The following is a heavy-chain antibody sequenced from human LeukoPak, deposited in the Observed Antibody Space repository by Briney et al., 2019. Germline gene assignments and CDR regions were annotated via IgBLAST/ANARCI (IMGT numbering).Heavy chain of an antibody. J-gene: IGHJ5*02. CDR3: ALRGYSYGSHWFDP. V-gene: IGHV3-30*02. CDR1: GFTFSSYG. CDR2: IRYDGSNK. D-gene: IGHD5-18*01. Sequence: PGGSLRLSCAASGFTFSSYGMHWVRQAPGKGLEWVAFIRYDGSNKYYADSVKGRFTISRDNSKNTLYLQMNSLRAEDTAVYYCALRGYSYGSHWFDPWGQGTLVTVSS.